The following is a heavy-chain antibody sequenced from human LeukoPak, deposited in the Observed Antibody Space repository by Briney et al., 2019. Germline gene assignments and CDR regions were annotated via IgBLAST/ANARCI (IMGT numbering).Heavy chain of an antibody. CDR3: ARVRGKDGYNYLVAFDI. CDR2: IYPGDSDT. Sequence: RGESLKISCKGSGYSFTSYWIGWVRQMPGKGLEWMGIIYPGDSDTRYSPSFQGQVTISADKSISTAYLQWSSLKASDTAMYYCARVRGKDGYNYLVAFDIWGQGTMVTVSS. CDR1: GYSFTSYW. V-gene: IGHV5-51*01. D-gene: IGHD5-24*01. J-gene: IGHJ3*02.